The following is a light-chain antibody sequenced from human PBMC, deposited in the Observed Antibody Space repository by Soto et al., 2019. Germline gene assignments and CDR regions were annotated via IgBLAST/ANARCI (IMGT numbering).Light chain of an antibody. CDR1: QSISMF. CDR2: AAS. V-gene: IGKV1-39*01. CDR3: QQSFSSPLT. Sequence: DIQMTQSPSSLSASVGDRVSITCRASQSISMFLNWYQQKPGTAPKLLIYAASSLQGGVPSRFSGSGSGTDFTLTISSLQPEDFATYYCQQSFSSPLTFGGGTKVEIK. J-gene: IGKJ4*01.